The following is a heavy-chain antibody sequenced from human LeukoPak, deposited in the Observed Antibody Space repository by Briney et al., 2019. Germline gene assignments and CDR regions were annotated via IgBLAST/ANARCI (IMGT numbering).Heavy chain of an antibody. D-gene: IGHD6-6*01. CDR2: VDPEDGET. CDR3: ATAGPLLAAPRIPYYFDY. CDR1: GYTFTDYY. V-gene: IGHV1-69-2*01. Sequence: ASVKVSCKASGYTFTDYYMHWVQQAPGKGLEWMGRVDPEDGETIYAEKFQGRVTITADTSTDTAYMELSSLRSEDTAVYYCATAGPLLAAPRIPYYFDYWGQGTLVTVSS. J-gene: IGHJ4*02.